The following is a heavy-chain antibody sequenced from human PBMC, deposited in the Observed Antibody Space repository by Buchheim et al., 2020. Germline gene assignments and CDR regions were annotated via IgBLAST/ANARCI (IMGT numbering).Heavy chain of an antibody. J-gene: IGHJ6*02. D-gene: IGHD6-6*01. CDR2: MYYSGST. V-gene: IGHV4-39*01. CDR3: ARRSGSSSYYGMDV. Sequence: QLQLQESGPGLVKPSETLSLTCTVSGGSISSSRYYWGWIRQPPGKGLEWIGSMYYSGSTYYNPSLKSRGTISVDTSKNQFSLRLSSVTAADTAVYYCARRSGSSSYYGMDVWGQGTT. CDR1: GGSISSSRYY.